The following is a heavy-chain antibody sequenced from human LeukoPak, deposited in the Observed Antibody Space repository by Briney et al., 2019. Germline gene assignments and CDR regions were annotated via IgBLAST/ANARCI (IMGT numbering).Heavy chain of an antibody. CDR2: ISYDGSNK. CDR3: VRSGFCSGADCRGAFDV. Sequence: GGSLRLSCAASGFTFSSYAMNWVRQAPGKGLEWVAVISYDGSNKYYADSVKGRFTISRDNAKNTLYLQMNSLRAEDTAVYYCVRSGFCSGADCRGAFDVWGQGTMVTVSS. D-gene: IGHD2-15*01. V-gene: IGHV3-30-3*01. CDR1: GFTFSSYA. J-gene: IGHJ3*01.